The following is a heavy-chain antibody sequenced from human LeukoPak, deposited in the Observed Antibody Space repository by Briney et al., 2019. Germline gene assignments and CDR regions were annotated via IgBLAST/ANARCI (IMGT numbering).Heavy chain of an antibody. Sequence: GGSLRLSCAASGFTFSSYWMSWVRQAPGKGLEWVANMNQDGCEKYYVDSVKGRFTISRDNAKNSLYLQMNSLRAEDTAVYYCARDSSCYDYWGQGTLVTVSS. V-gene: IGHV3-7*01. CDR1: GFTFSSYW. J-gene: IGHJ4*02. CDR2: MNQDGCEK. CDR3: ARDSSCYDY. D-gene: IGHD2-2*01.